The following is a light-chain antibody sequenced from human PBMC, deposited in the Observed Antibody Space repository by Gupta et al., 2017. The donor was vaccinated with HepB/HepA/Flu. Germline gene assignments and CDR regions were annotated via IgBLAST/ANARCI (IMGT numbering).Light chain of an antibody. CDR2: AAS. V-gene: IGKV1-9*01. J-gene: IGKJ3*01. Sequence: DIQLTQSPSFLSASVGDRVTITCRASQGISSYLAWYQQKPGKAPKLLIYAASTLQSGVPSRFSGSGSGTEFTLIISSLQPEDFATYYWQQLNSYPRFGPGTKVDIK. CDR1: QGISSY. CDR3: QQLNSYPR.